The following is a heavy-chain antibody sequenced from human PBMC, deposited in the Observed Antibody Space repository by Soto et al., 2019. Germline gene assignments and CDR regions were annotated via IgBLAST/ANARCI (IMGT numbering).Heavy chain of an antibody. Sequence: QVQLVESGGGVVQPGRSLRLSCAASGFTFSSYGMHWVRQAPGKGLEWVAVISYDGSNKYYADSVKGRFTISRDNSKNTLYLQMNDLTAKDRAVYYCAKGYYSRTIKGVGAYWGQGTLVTVSS. CDR2: ISYDGSNK. V-gene: IGHV3-30*18. J-gene: IGHJ4*02. CDR3: AKGYYSRTIKGVGAY. CDR1: GFTFSSYG. D-gene: IGHD2-2*01.